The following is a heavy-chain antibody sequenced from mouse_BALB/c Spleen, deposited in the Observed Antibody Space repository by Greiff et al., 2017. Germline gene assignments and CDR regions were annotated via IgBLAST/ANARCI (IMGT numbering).Heavy chain of an antibody. CDR3: ARWDGDYDYYAMDY. Sequence: EVQLVESGGGLVQPGGSRKLSCAASGFTFSSFGMHWVRQAPEKGLEWVAYISSGGSTTYYADTVKGRFTISRDNPKNTLFLQRTSLRSEDTAMYYCARWDGDYDYYAMDYWGQGTSVTVSS. J-gene: IGHJ4*01. CDR1: GFTFSSFG. D-gene: IGHD2-13*01. V-gene: IGHV5-17*02. CDR2: ISSGGSTT.